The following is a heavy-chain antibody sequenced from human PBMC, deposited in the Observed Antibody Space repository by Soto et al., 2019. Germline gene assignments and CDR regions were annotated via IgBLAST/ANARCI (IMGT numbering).Heavy chain of an antibody. J-gene: IGHJ4*02. Sequence: SETLSLTCTVSGGSISSYYWSWIRQPAGKGLEWIGRIYTSGSTNYNPSLKSRVTISVDTSKNQFSLKLSSVTAADTAVYYCARARYFEGFSSSFDYWGQGTLVTVSS. CDR3: ARARYFEGFSSSFDY. CDR1: GGSISSYY. CDR2: IYTSGST. V-gene: IGHV4-4*07. D-gene: IGHD3-9*01.